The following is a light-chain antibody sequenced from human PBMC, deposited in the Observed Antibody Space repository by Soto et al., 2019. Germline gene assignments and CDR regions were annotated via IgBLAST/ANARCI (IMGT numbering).Light chain of an antibody. V-gene: IGKV1-5*01. Sequence: DIQMTQSPSSLSASVGDRVSITCRASQNIVRHLNWYQQKPGKAPKLLIYDASSLGSGVPSRFSGSGSGTEFTLTISSLQPDDFATYYCQQYNSYSTFGQGTRLEI. CDR3: QQYNSYST. J-gene: IGKJ5*01. CDR1: QNIVRH. CDR2: DAS.